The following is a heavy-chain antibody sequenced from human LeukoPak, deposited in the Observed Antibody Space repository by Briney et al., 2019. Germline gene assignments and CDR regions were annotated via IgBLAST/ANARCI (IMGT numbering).Heavy chain of an antibody. CDR1: GFTFSNDA. J-gene: IGHJ4*02. V-gene: IGHV3-23*01. CDR2: MSGSSGST. D-gene: IGHD3-22*01. CDR3: AKDVERSGYYLFDY. Sequence: PGGSLRLSCAASGFTFSNDAMSWVRQAPGKGLEWVSAMSGSSGSTWYADSVKGRFTISRDNSKNTLYLQMNSLGAEDTAVYYCAKDVERSGYYLFDYWGQGTLVTVSS.